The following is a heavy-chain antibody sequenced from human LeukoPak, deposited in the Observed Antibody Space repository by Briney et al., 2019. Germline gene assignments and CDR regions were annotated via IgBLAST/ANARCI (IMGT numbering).Heavy chain of an antibody. CDR1: GGSISSHY. Sequence: PSETLSLTCIVSGGSISSHYWSWIRQPPGKGLEWIGYIYYSGSTNYNPSLKSRVTISVDTSKNQFSLNLSSVTAADTAVHYCARGYSSSWFYWGQGTLVTVSS. CDR3: ARGYSSSWFY. V-gene: IGHV4-59*11. D-gene: IGHD6-13*01. J-gene: IGHJ4*02. CDR2: IYYSGST.